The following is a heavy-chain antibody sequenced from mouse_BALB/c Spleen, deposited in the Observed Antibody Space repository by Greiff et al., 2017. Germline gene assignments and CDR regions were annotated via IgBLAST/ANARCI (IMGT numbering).Heavy chain of an antibody. CDR2: ISDGGSYT. Sequence: DVKLQESGGGLVKPGGSLKLSCAASGFTFSDYYMYWVRQTPEKRLEWVATISDGGSYTYYPDSVKGRFTISRDNAKNNLYLQMSSLKSEDTAMYYCARVLRLRYCDVWGAGTTVTVSS. CDR3: ARVLRLRYCDV. CDR1: GFTFSDYY. V-gene: IGHV5-4*02. J-gene: IGHJ1*01. D-gene: IGHD1-2*01.